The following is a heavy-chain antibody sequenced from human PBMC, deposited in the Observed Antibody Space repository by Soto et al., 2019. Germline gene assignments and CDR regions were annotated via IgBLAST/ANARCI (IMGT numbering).Heavy chain of an antibody. CDR2: TYYSGYT. V-gene: IGHV4-30-4*01. Sequence: QVQLQESGPGLVKPSQTLSLTCTVSGDSFSSGDYKWSWIRQPPGKGLEWIGYTYYSGYTYNNPSLKSRLTVSVDTSKNPFSLKLSSVTAAATAVYYCARSGAYVAFDYWGQGTLVTVS. J-gene: IGHJ4*02. CDR3: ARSGAYVAFDY. CDR1: GDSFSSGDYK. D-gene: IGHD4-17*01.